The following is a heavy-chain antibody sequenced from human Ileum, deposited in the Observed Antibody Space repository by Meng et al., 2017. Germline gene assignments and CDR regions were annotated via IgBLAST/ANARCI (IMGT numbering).Heavy chain of an antibody. CDR3: VCFGGFSGFDP. CDR1: GFTFRDHY. D-gene: IGHD3-10*01. J-gene: IGHJ5*02. Sequence: EGQLVESGGGLVQPGGSLRLSCATSGFTFRDHYMHWVRQAPGKGLEWVSRINSDGGGGTYADFVKGRFTISRDNAKNTLYLQMYSLTVDDTAIYYCVCFGGFSGFDPWGQGTLVTVSS. CDR2: INSDGGGG. V-gene: IGHV3-74*01.